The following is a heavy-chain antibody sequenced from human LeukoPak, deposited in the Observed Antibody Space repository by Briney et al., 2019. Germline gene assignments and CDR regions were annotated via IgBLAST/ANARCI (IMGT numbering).Heavy chain of an antibody. V-gene: IGHV3-30*04. D-gene: IGHD5-12*01. CDR2: ISYDGSNK. CDR3: ARVGVSGSPAVPDMDV. CDR1: GFTFSSYA. Sequence: GGSLRLSCAASGFTFSSYAMHWVRQAPGKGLEWVAVISYDGSNKYYADSVKGRFTISRDNSKNTLYLQMNSLRAEDTAVYYCARVGVSGSPAVPDMDVWGKGTTVTVSS. J-gene: IGHJ6*03.